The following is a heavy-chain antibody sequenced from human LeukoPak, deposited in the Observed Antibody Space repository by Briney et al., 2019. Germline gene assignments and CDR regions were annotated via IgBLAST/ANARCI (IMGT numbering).Heavy chain of an antibody. CDR2: INPNSGGT. Sequence: ASVKVSCKASGYAFTGYFMHWVRQAPGQGLEWMGWINPNSGGTNYAQKFQGRVTMTRDTSISTVYMELSRLRSGDTAVYYCARDSPCSGCDLGGLDYWGQGTLVTVSS. D-gene: IGHD5-12*01. V-gene: IGHV1-2*02. CDR3: ARDSPCSGCDLGGLDY. J-gene: IGHJ4*02. CDR1: GYAFTGYF.